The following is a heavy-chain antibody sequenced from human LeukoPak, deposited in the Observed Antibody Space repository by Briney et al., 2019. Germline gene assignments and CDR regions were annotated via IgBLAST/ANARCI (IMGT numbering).Heavy chain of an antibody. CDR3: ARATVAGRQFDY. D-gene: IGHD6-19*01. CDR1: GGSVSSGSYY. V-gene: IGHV4-61*01. Sequence: SETLSLTCTVSGGSVSSGSYYWSWIRQPPGKGLEWIGYIYYSGSANYNPSLKSRVTISVDMSKNQFSLKLSSVTAADTAVYHCARATVAGRQFDYWGQGTLVTVSS. J-gene: IGHJ4*02. CDR2: IYYSGSA.